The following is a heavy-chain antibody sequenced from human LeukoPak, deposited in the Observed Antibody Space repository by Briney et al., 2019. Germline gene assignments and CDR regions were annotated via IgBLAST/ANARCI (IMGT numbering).Heavy chain of an antibody. D-gene: IGHD3-3*01. J-gene: IGHJ4*02. CDR2: ISYDGSNK. V-gene: IGHV3-30*18. CDR3: AKDRGRFLEWLLLDY. Sequence: GGSLRLSCAASGFTFSSYGMHWARQAPGKGLEWVAVISYDGSNKYYADSVKGRFTISRDNSKNTLYLQMNSLRAEDTAVYYCAKDRGRFLEWLLLDYWGQGTLVTVSS. CDR1: GFTFSSYG.